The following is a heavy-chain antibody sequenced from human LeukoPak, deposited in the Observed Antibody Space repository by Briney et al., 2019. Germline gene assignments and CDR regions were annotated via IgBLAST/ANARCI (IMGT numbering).Heavy chain of an antibody. CDR3: ARGDLGGPGSILFQH. D-gene: IGHD3-10*01. Sequence: GASVKVSCKASGYTFTSYGISWVRQAPGQGLEWMGWISAYNGNTNYAQKLQGRVTMTTDTSTSTAYMELRSLRSDDTAVYYCARGDLGGPGSILFQHWGQGTLVTVSS. CDR1: GYTFTSYG. V-gene: IGHV1-18*01. J-gene: IGHJ1*01. CDR2: ISAYNGNT.